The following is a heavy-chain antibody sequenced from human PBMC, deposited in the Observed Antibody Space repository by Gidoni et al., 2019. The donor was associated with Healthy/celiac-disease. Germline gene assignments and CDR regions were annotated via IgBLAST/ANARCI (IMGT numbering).Heavy chain of an antibody. D-gene: IGHD6-13*01. CDR3: AKDRLYSSSWYSYYFDY. J-gene: IGHJ4*02. CDR2: ISYDGSNK. Sequence: QVQLVESGGGVVQPGRSLRRSCAASGVTFRSSGMHWVRQAPGKGLEWVAVISYDGSNKYYADSVKGRFTISRDNSKNTLYLQMNSLRAEDTAVYYCAKDRLYSSSWYSYYFDYWGQGTLVTVSS. V-gene: IGHV3-30*18. CDR1: GVTFRSSG.